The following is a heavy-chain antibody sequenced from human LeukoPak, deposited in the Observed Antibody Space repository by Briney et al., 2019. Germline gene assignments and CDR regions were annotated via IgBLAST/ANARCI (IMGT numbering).Heavy chain of an antibody. J-gene: IGHJ4*02. CDR2: VYYNGNT. CDR3: ARQRASGTWAFDY. CDR1: RGSISSRSDY. V-gene: IGHV4-39*01. D-gene: IGHD3-3*01. Sequence: PSETLSLTCTVSRGSISSRSDYWWAWIRQPPGKGLECIGSVYYNGNTYYNWSLKSRLTISVDTSKDQFSLNLASVTAADTAVYHCARQRASGTWAFDYWGQGTLLTVSS.